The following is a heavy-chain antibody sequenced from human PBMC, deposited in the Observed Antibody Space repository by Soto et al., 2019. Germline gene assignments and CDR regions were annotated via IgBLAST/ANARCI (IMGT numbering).Heavy chain of an antibody. CDR3: AVDCIAAAPAPTGFDP. J-gene: IGHJ5*02. V-gene: IGHV3-11*01. CDR1: GFTFSDYY. CDR2: ISSSGSTI. Sequence: GGSLRLSCAASGFTFSDYYMSWIRQAPGKGLEWVSYISSSGSTIYYADSVKGRFTISRDNAKNSLYLQMNSLRAEDTAVYYCAVDCIAAAPAPTGFDPWGQGTLVTVSS. D-gene: IGHD6-13*01.